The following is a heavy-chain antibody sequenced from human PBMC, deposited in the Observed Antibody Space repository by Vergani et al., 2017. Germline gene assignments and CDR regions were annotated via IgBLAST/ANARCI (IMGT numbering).Heavy chain of an antibody. CDR2: ISWNSGSI. V-gene: IGHV3-9*01. J-gene: IGHJ2*01. D-gene: IGHD3-3*01. CDR1: GFTFDDYA. Sequence: EVQLVESGGGLVQPGRSLRLCCAASGFTFDDYAMHWVRQAPGKGLEWVSGISWNSGSIGYADSVKGRFTISRDNAKNSLYLQMNSLRAEDTALYYCAKDHYDFWSGYPNLSPFDLWGRGTLVTVSS. CDR3: AKDHYDFWSGYPNLSPFDL.